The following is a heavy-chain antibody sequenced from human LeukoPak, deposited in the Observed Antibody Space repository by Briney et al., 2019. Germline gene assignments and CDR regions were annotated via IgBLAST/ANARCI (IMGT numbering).Heavy chain of an antibody. CDR2: IIPILGIA. CDR3: AKVPYSGSYYVYFDY. J-gene: IGHJ4*02. V-gene: IGHV1-69*04. D-gene: IGHD1-26*01. Sequence: VASVKVSCKASGGTFSSYAISWVRQAPGQGLEWMGRIIPILGIANYAQKFQGRVTITADKSTSTAYMELSSLRAEDTAVYYCAKVPYSGSYYVYFDYWGQGTLVTVSS. CDR1: GGTFSSYA.